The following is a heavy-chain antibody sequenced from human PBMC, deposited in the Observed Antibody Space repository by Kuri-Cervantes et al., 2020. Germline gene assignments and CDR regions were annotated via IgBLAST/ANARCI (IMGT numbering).Heavy chain of an antibody. CDR1: GYTFTYRY. CDR3: ARYPVHYYDSSGYPELDAFDI. D-gene: IGHD3-22*01. CDR2: ITPFNGNT. V-gene: IGHV1-45*02. Sequence: SVKVSCKASGYTFTYRYLHWVRQAPGQALEWMGWITPFNGNTNYAQKFQDRVTITRDRSMSTVYMELSSLRSEDTAVYYCARYPVHYYDSSGYPELDAFDIWGQGTMVTVSS. J-gene: IGHJ3*02.